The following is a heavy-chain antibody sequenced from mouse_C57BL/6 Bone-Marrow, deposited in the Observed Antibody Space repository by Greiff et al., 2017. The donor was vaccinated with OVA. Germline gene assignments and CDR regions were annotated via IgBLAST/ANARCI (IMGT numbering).Heavy chain of an antibody. V-gene: IGHV1-81*01. J-gene: IGHJ3*01. CDR2: IYPRSGNN. D-gene: IGHD6-1*01. Sequence: VQLQQSGAELARPGASVKLSCKASGYTFTSYGISWVKQRTGQGLEWIGEIYPRSGNNYYNEKFTSKATLTADKSSSTAYLELRSLTSEDSAVDFWSRSHNWGQGTLVTVSA. CDR1: GYTFTSYG. CDR3: SRSHN.